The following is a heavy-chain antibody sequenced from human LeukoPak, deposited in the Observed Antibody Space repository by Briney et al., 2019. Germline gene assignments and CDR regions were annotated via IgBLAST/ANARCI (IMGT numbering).Heavy chain of an antibody. D-gene: IGHD3-16*01. CDR1: GFTFSTYA. J-gene: IGHJ3*02. CDR3: AGGGAPRPFDI. CDR2: ISYDGSNK. Sequence: PGRSLRLSCAASGFTFSTYAMHWVRQAPGKGLEWVAVISYDGSNKYYPDSVKGRFTISRDNSKNTLFLQMNSLRTDDTAVYYCAGGGAPRPFDIWGQGTMVTVSS. V-gene: IGHV3-30*03.